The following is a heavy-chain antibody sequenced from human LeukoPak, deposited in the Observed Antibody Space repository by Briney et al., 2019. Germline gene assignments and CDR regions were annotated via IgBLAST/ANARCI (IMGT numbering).Heavy chain of an antibody. CDR2: ISGSGGST. D-gene: IGHD3-10*01. J-gene: IGHJ6*03. V-gene: IGHV3-23*01. Sequence: GGSLRLSCAASGFTFSSYAMSWVRQAPGKGLEWVSAISGSGGSTYYADSVKGRFTISRDNSKNTLYLQMNSLRAEDTAVYYCAKAGLRRSGNYYYYYMDVWGKGTTVTVSS. CDR3: AKAGLRRSGNYYYYYMDV. CDR1: GFTFSSYA.